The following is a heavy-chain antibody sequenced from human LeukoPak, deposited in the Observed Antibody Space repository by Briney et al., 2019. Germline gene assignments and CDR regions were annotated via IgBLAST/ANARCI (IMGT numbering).Heavy chain of an antibody. D-gene: IGHD3-16*01. CDR2: IYYSGST. CDR1: GGSISSYY. J-gene: IGHJ4*02. CDR3: ARDDYDYVWGSYTI. V-gene: IGHV4-59*12. Sequence: SETLSLTCAVSGGSISSYYWSWIRQPPGKGLEWIGYIYYSGSTNYNPSLKSRVTISVDTSKNQFSLKLSSVTAADTAVYYCARDDYDYVWGSYTIWGQGTLVTVSS.